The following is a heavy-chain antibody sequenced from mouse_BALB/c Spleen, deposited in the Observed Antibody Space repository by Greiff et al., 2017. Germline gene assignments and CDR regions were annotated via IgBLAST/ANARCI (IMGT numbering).Heavy chain of an antibody. CDR2: ISSGSSTI. J-gene: IGHJ4*01. D-gene: IGHD1-1*01. V-gene: IGHV5-17*02. Sequence: VQLKQSGGGLVQPGGSRKLSCAASGFTFSSFGMHWVRQAPEKGLEWVAYISSGSSTIYYADTVKGRFTISRDNPKNTLFLQMTSLRSEDTAMYYCARGGYYYGSSYAMDYWGQGTSVTVSS. CDR1: GFTFSSFG. CDR3: ARGGYYYGSSYAMDY.